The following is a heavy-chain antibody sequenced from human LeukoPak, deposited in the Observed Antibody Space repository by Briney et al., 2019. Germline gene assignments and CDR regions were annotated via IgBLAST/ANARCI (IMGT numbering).Heavy chain of an antibody. V-gene: IGHV1-69*13. D-gene: IGHD3-10*01. CDR3: ARDSGYGSGSLPGVYFDY. J-gene: IGHJ4*02. Sequence: ASVKVSCKASGGTFSSYAISWVRQAPGQGLEWMGGIIPIFGTANYAQKFQGRVTITADESTSTAYMELSSLRSEDTAVYYCARDSGYGSGSLPGVYFDYWGQGTLVTVPS. CDR1: GGTFSSYA. CDR2: IIPIFGTA.